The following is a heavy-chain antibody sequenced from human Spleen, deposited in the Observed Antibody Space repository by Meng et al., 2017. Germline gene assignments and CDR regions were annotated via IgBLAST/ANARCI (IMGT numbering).Heavy chain of an antibody. CDR3: VRSRAWVRTGLDP. V-gene: IGHV4-39*01. CDR2: IGHSGIT. D-gene: IGHD1/OR15-1a*01. J-gene: IGHJ5*02. CDR1: GGSISTSGYY. Sequence: QPQLQESGPGLVKPSEALSLTCSVSGGSISTSGYYWGWIRQPPGKGLEWIGSIGHSGITYYTPSLKSRVTVSIDTSKSQFSLELTSVTAADTAVYYCVRSRAWVRTGLDPWGQGTLVTVSS.